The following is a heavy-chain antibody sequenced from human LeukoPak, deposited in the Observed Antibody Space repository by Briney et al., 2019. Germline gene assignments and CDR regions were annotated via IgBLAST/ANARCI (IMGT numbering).Heavy chain of an antibody. J-gene: IGHJ4*01. CDR1: GFTFSSYA. CDR3: ARGRGASCYTSIDY. V-gene: IGHV3-23*01. D-gene: IGHD2-2*02. CDR2: ICADDGAT. Sequence: GGSLRLSCAASGFTFSSYAMNWVRQTPGKGLDWVSVICADDGATYYADSLKGRLTISRDNSKNTLYLQMDSLRAEDTGLYYCARGRGASCYTSIDYWGHGTLVTVSS.